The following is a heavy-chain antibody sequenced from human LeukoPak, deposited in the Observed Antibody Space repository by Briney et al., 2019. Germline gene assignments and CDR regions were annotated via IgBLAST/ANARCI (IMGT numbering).Heavy chain of an antibody. J-gene: IGHJ4*02. CDR3: AKYVTYYYDSSVFDY. V-gene: IGHV3-23*01. Sequence: GGSLRLPCAASGFTFSSYGMSWVRQAPGKGLEWVSAISGSGGSTYYADSVKGRFTISRDNSKNTLYLQMNSLRAEDTAVYYCAKYVTYYYDSSVFDYWGQGTLVTVSS. D-gene: IGHD3-22*01. CDR1: GFTFSSYG. CDR2: ISGSGGST.